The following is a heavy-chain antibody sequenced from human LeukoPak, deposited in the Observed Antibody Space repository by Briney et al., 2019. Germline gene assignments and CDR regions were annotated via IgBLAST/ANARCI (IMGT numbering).Heavy chain of an antibody. CDR3: ARAFSTTAFDS. D-gene: IGHD4-17*01. CDR1: GFTFSSYA. CDR2: ISDDGSNK. Sequence: GGSLRLSCAASGFTFSSYAMNWVRQAPGKGLEWVAVISDDGSNKYDADSVKGRFTISRGNSKNTLYLQMNSLRAEDTAVYYCARAFSTTAFDSWGQGTLVTVSS. V-gene: IGHV3-30*04. J-gene: IGHJ4*02.